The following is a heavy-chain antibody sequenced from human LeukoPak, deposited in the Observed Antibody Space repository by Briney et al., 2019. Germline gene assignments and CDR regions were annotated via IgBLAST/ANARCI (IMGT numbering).Heavy chain of an antibody. D-gene: IGHD1-1*01. J-gene: IGHJ4*02. CDR3: TTGGHWFDY. CDR2: IKSRTDGGTT. CDR1: GFTFSNTW. V-gene: IGHV3-15*01. Sequence: GGSLRLSCAASGFTFSNTWMSWVRQAPGKGLEWVGRIKSRTDGGTTDYTAPLKGRFIISRDGSKNTPYLQMNSLKTEDTAVYYCTTGGHWFDYWGQGTLVTVSS.